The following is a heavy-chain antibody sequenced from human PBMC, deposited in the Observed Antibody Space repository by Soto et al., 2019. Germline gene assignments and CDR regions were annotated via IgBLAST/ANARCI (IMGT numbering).Heavy chain of an antibody. CDR3: ARFLANCGGDCYSGYFDY. D-gene: IGHD2-21*02. Sequence: SVKVSCKASGGTFSSYAISWVRQAPGQGLEWMGGIIPIFGTANYAQKFQGRVTITADESTSTAYMELSSLRSEDTAVYYCARFLANCGGDCYSGYFDYWGQGTLVTVSS. CDR2: IIPIFGTA. J-gene: IGHJ4*02. CDR1: GGTFSSYA. V-gene: IGHV1-69*13.